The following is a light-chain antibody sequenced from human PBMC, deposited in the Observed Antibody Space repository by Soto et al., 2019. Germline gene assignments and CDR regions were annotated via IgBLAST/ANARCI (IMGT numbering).Light chain of an antibody. J-gene: IGKJ4*01. Sequence: DIQMTQSPSTLSASVGDRVTITCRASQSISSWLAWYQQKPGKAPKLLIYKASSLESGVPSRFSGCGSGTEFTLTISSLQPDDCATYYCQQYNSYSLTFGGGTKVEIK. CDR3: QQYNSYSLT. CDR2: KAS. CDR1: QSISSW. V-gene: IGKV1-5*03.